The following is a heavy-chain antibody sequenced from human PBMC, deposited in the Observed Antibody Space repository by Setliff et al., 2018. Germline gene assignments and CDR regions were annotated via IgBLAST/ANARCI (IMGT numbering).Heavy chain of an antibody. CDR2: ISGGGTNM. CDR1: GFVFSNFA. V-gene: IGHV3-23*01. J-gene: IGHJ4*02. Sequence: GGSLRLSCAASGFVFSNFAMNWVRQAPGKGLEWVSTISGGGTNMDYADSVKGRFTISRDNSNSEVFLQMDSLRAEDTAVYYCARDQARWLVAAGTFDYWGLGALVTVSS. CDR3: ARDQARWLVAAGTFDY. D-gene: IGHD1-1*01.